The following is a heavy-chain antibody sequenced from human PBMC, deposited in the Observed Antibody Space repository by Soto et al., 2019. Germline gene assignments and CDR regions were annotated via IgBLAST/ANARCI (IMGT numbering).Heavy chain of an antibody. CDR2: INHSGST. V-gene: IGHV4-34*01. CDR3: ARWLRWVIANPKKVTDNAFDI. D-gene: IGHD5-12*01. Sequence: PSETLSLTCAVYGGSFSGYYWSWIRQPPGKGLEWIGEINHSGSTNYNPSLKSRVTISVDTSKNQFSLKLSSVTAADTAVYYCARWLRWVIANPKKVTDNAFDIWGQGTMVT. J-gene: IGHJ3*02. CDR1: GGSFSGYY.